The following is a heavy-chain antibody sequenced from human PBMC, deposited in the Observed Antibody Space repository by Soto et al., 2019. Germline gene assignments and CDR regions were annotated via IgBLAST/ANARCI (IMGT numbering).Heavy chain of an antibody. CDR1: RGAFGDYW. Sequence: EVQLVESGGGLVQPGGSLRLSCEASRGAFGDYWMHWVRQAPGKGLVWVSRINRDANDIIYADSVKGRFTASRDNAKHMVFLQMNSVRVEDTAVYYCARDVRHNWFDSWGQGTLVTVSS. CDR3: ARDVRHNWFDS. J-gene: IGHJ5*01. V-gene: IGHV3-74*01. CDR2: INRDANDI. D-gene: IGHD3-10*02.